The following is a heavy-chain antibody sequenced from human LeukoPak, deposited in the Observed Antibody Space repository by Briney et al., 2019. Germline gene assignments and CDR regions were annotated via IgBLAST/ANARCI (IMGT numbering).Heavy chain of an antibody. D-gene: IGHD2-15*01. J-gene: IGHJ6*03. CDR1: GGTFSSYA. Sequence: GASVKVSCKASGGTFSSYAISWVRQAPGQGLEWMGRIIPIFGTANYAQKFQGRVTITTDESTSTAYMELSSMRSEDTAVYYCARDLENCSGGSCPYYYYYMDVWGKGTTVTVSS. CDR3: ARDLENCSGGSCPYYYYYMDV. V-gene: IGHV1-69*05. CDR2: IIPIFGTA.